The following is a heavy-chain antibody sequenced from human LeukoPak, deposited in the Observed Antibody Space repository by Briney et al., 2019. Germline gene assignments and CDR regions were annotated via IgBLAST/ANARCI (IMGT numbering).Heavy chain of an antibody. V-gene: IGHV3-23*01. CDR3: AKVDKYSFVMDV. D-gene: IGHD2-2*03. J-gene: IGHJ6*04. CDR2: ISGSGGST. CDR1: GFTFSSYA. Sequence: PGGSLRLSCAASGFTFSSYAMSWVRQAPGKGLEWVSAISGSGGSTYYADSVKGRFTISRDNSKNTLYLQMNSLRAEDTAAYYCAKVDKYSFVMDVWGKGTAVTVSS.